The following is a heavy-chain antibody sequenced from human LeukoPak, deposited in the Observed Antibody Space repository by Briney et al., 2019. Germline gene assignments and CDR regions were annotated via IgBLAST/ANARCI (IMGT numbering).Heavy chain of an antibody. CDR2: IYYSGNT. CDR3: ARSYYDRSGYYLGPYFDY. CDR1: CGSISRYY. J-gene: IGHJ4*02. V-gene: IGHV4-59*08. Sequence: SETLSLTCTVACGSISRYYCSLIRQPPRKGLEWIGYIYYSGNTNYNRSLKSRFTISVDTSKNQFYLKLSYVPAEDTAVYCCARSYYDRSGYYLGPYFDYWGQGTLVTVSS. D-gene: IGHD3-22*01.